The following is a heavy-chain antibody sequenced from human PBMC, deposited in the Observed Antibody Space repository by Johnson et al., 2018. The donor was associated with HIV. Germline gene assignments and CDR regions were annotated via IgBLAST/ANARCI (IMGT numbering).Heavy chain of an antibody. CDR1: GFTVSSNY. V-gene: IGHV3-11*04. CDR2: ISGSGLTM. D-gene: IGHD3-3*01. Sequence: VQLVESGGGLIQPGGSLRLSCAASGFTVSSNYMSWVRQAPGKGLEWVSYISGSGLTMYYADSVKGRFTISRDNAKNSLYLQMNSLRAADTAVYYCATFSSGIWGQGTMVTVSS. CDR3: ATFSSGI. J-gene: IGHJ3*02.